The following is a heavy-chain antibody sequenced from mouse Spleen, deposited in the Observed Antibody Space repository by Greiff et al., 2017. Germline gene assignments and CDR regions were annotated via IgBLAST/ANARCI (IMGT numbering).Heavy chain of an antibody. J-gene: IGHJ3*01. CDR2: INSNGGST. CDR1: GFTFSSYG. CDR3: ARDGGLRRGDWFAY. D-gene: IGHD2-4*01. V-gene: IGHV5-6-3*01. Sequence: EVKVVESGGGLVQPGGSLKLSCAASGFTFSSYGMSWVRQTPDKRLELVATINSNGGSTYYPDSVKGRFTISRDNAKNTLYLQMSSLKSEDTAMYYCARDGGLRRGDWFAYWGQGTLVTVSA.